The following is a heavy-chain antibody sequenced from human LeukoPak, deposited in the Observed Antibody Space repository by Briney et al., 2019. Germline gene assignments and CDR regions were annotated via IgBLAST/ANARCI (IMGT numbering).Heavy chain of an antibody. V-gene: IGHV1-69*15. CDR2: IIPIFGTA. CDR1: GGTFSNYA. D-gene: IGHD3-10*01. Sequence: SVTVSCKTSGGTFSNYAISWVRQAPGQGLEWMGRIIPIFGTANYAQKFQGRVTIIADQSSSTAYMELSSLRSEDTAMYYCARDKGRYFGSKTYYNDFFDYWGQGTLVTVSS. J-gene: IGHJ4*02. CDR3: ARDKGRYFGSKTYYNDFFDY.